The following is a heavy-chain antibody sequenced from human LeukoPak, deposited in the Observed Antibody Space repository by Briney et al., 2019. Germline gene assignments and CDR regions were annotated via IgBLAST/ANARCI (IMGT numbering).Heavy chain of an antibody. CDR2: ISGSGGST. Sequence: GGSLRLSCAASGFTFSSYAMSWVRQAPGKGLEWVSAISGSGGSTYYADSVKGRFTISRDNSKNTLYLQMNSLRAEDTAVYYCAKDRVATVVTPDYFDYWGQGTLVTVSS. D-gene: IGHD4-23*01. V-gene: IGHV3-23*01. J-gene: IGHJ4*02. CDR3: AKDRVATVVTPDYFDY. CDR1: GFTFSSYA.